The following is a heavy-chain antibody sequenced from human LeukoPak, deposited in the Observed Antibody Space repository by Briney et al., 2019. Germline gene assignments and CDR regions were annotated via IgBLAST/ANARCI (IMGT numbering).Heavy chain of an antibody. Sequence: LTGGSLRLSCAASGFTSRYHVMYWVRQAPGKGLEWVTYISDDGTRKYYADSVQGRFSVSRDSSKNTVDLQMNSLRVEDTAVYICARDFTGKYCIDYWGQGTLVTVSS. V-gene: IGHV3-30-3*01. J-gene: IGHJ4*02. CDR3: ARDFTGKYCIDY. D-gene: IGHD3-9*01. CDR2: ISDDGTRK. CDR1: GFTSRYHV.